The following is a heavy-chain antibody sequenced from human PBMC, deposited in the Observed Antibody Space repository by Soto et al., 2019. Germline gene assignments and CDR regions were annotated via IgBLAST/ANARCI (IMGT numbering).Heavy chain of an antibody. D-gene: IGHD6-19*01. V-gene: IGHV1-24*01. CDR1: GYTLTELS. CDR3: ATRGVAGTDNWFDP. Sequence: QVQLVQSGAEVKKPGASVKVSCKVSGYTLTELSMHWVRQAPGKGLEWIAGFDPEDGETIYAQKFQGRVTMTEDTSTDPAYMELSSLRSEDTAVYYCATRGVAGTDNWFDPWGQGTLVTVSS. CDR2: FDPEDGET. J-gene: IGHJ5*02.